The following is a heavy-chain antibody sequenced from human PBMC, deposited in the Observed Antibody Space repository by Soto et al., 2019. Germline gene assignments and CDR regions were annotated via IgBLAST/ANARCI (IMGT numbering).Heavy chain of an antibody. CDR1: GGTFSSYA. CDR3: ASTLKYYYGSGSYYRVGTYYYYGMDV. J-gene: IGHJ6*02. D-gene: IGHD3-10*01. CDR2: IIPIFGTA. V-gene: IGHV1-69*01. Sequence: KVSCKASGGTFSSYAISWVRQAPGQGLEWMGGIIPIFGTANYAQKFQGRVTITADESTSTAYMELSSLRSEDTAVYYCASTLKYYYGSGSYYRVGTYYYYGMDVWGQGTTVTVSS.